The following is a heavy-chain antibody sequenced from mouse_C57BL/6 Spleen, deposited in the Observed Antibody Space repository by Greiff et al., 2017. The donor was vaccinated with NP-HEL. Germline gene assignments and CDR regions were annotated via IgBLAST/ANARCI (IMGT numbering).Heavy chain of an antibody. V-gene: IGHV1-26*01. J-gene: IGHJ4*01. Sequence: EVQLQQSGPELVKPGASVKISCKASGYTFTDYYMNWVKQSHGKSLEWIGDINPNNGGTSYNQKFKGKATLTVDKSSSTAYMELRSLTSEDSAVYYWARDATTVKGYAMDYWGQGTSVTVSS. D-gene: IGHD1-1*01. CDR2: INPNNGGT. CDR3: ARDATTVKGYAMDY. CDR1: GYTFTDYY.